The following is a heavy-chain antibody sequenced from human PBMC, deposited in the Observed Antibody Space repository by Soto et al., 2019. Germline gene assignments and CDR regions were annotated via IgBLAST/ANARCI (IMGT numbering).Heavy chain of an antibody. CDR1: GGTFSSYA. Sequence: SVKVSCKASGGTFSSYAISWVRQAPGQGLEWMGGIIPIFGTANYAQKFQGRVTITADESTSTAYMELSSLRSEDTAVYYCARAAPYYYDSSGYCPLGYWGQGTLVTVSS. J-gene: IGHJ4*02. D-gene: IGHD3-22*01. CDR3: ARAAPYYYDSSGYCPLGY. V-gene: IGHV1-69*13. CDR2: IIPIFGTA.